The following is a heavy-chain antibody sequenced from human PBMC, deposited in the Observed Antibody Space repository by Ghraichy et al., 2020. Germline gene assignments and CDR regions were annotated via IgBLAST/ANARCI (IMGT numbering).Heavy chain of an antibody. Sequence: GGSLRLSCAASGFTFSSYAMSWVRQAPGKGLEWVSGISGSGGSTYYADSVKGRFTISRDNSKNTLYLQMNSLRAEDTAVYYCAKDTRGYSYGSFDYWGQGTLVTVSS. CDR1: GFTFSSYA. D-gene: IGHD5-18*01. V-gene: IGHV3-23*01. J-gene: IGHJ4*02. CDR2: ISGSGGST. CDR3: AKDTRGYSYGSFDY.